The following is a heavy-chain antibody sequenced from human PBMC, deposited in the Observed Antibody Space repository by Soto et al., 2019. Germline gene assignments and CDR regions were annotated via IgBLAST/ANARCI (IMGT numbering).Heavy chain of an antibody. J-gene: IGHJ4*02. V-gene: IGHV1-18*01. CDR3: ARDFTGWPPDGVDS. CDR2: ISAYNGNT. CDR1: GYTFTSYA. Sequence: QVQLVQSGVEVKKPGTSVKLSCKASGYTFTSYAISWVRQAPGQGLEWMGWISAYNGNTNYAQNLRGRVTMTTDAXXRTAYMELRSLRYDDTAMYYCARDFTGWPPDGVDSWGQGTQVTVSS. D-gene: IGHD3-16*01.